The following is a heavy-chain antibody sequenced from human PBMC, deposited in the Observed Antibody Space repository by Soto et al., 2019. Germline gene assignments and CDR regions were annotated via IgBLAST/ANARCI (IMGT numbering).Heavy chain of an antibody. J-gene: IGHJ6*02. V-gene: IGHV4-59*01. D-gene: IGHD2-15*01. CDR1: GGSISSYY. CDR2: IYYSGST. CDR3: ARGLDSPYYYYGMDV. Sequence: PSETLSLTCTVSGGSISSYYWSWIRQPPGKGLEWIGYIYYSGSTNYNPSPKSRVTISVDTSKNQFSLKLSSVTAADTAVYYCARGLDSPYYYYGMDVWGQGTTVTVSS.